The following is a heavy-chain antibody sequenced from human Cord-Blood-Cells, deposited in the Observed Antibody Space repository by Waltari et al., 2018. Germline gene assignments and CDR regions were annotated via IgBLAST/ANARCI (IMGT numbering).Heavy chain of an antibody. J-gene: IGHJ1*01. CDR1: GFTFSSYA. CDR2: ISYDGSNK. Sequence: QVQLVESGGGVVQPGRSLRLSCAASGFTFSSYALHWVRQATGKGLEWGAVISYDGSNKYYADSVKGRFTISRDNSKNTLYLQMNSLRAEDTAVYYCARCIAAAGTGYFQHWGQGTLVTVSS. V-gene: IGHV3-30*04. CDR3: ARCIAAAGTGYFQH. D-gene: IGHD6-13*01.